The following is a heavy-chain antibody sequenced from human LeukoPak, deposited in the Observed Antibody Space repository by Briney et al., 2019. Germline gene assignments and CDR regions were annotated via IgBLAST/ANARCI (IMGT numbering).Heavy chain of an antibody. V-gene: IGHV3-33*01. CDR2: TWYDGTIK. J-gene: IGHJ4*02. D-gene: IGHD5-18*01. CDR3: ARGTSRFGYDVDH. Sequence: GGSLRLSCTASGFTLSTYCMHWVRQAPAKGLDWVAVTWYDGTIKYYAASVKGRFTVSRDNSKDTLYLQMNSLRVEDTAVYYCARGTSRFGYDVDHWGQGTLVTVSS. CDR1: GFTLSTYC.